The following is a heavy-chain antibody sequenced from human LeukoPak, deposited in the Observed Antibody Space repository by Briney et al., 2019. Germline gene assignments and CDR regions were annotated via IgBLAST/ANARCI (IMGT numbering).Heavy chain of an antibody. D-gene: IGHD1-14*01. Sequence: SSVKVSCKASGGTFSTYAITWVRQAPGQGLEWMGRIIPVLGIANYAQKFQGRVTITADKSTSTAYMDLSSLRSDDTAVYYCARDSPFMSRGPTENWFDPWGQGTLVTVSS. V-gene: IGHV1-69*04. CDR1: GGTFSTYA. CDR3: ARDSPFMSRGPTENWFDP. J-gene: IGHJ5*02. CDR2: IIPVLGIA.